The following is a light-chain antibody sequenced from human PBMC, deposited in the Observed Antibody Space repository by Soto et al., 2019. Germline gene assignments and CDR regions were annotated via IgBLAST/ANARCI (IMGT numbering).Light chain of an antibody. J-gene: IGLJ2*01. V-gene: IGLV3-1*01. CDR2: EDA. Sequence: SSELTQPPSVSVSPGQTASITCSGDKLGDKYACWYQQKPGQSPVVVIYEDAKRPSGIPERFSGSNSGNTATLTISGTQAMDEADYYCQAWDSSTAVFGGGTKLTVL. CDR3: QAWDSSTAV. CDR1: KLGDKY.